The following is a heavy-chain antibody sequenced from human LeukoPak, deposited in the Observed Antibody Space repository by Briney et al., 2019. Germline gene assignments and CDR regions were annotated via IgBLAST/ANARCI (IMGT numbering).Heavy chain of an antibody. J-gene: IGHJ3*02. CDR2: ISYDGNNK. CDR3: AREIYLIRYFDWLWAGNAFDI. V-gene: IGHV3-30*04. D-gene: IGHD3-9*01. CDR1: GFTFSNYA. Sequence: GRSLRLSCAASGFTFSNYAMHWVRQAPGKGLEWVAVISYDGNNKYYADSVKGRFTISRDNTKNSLYLQMNSLRAEDTAVYYCAREIYLIRYFDWLWAGNAFDIWGQGTMVAVSS.